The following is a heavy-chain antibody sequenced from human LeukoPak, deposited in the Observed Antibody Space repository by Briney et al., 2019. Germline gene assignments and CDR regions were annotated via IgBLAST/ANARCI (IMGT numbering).Heavy chain of an antibody. Sequence: SETLSLTCAVYGGSLSGYYWSWIRQPPGKGLEWIGEINHSGSTNYNPSLKSRVTTSVDTSKNQFSLKLSSVTAADTAVYYCARRGRRDGYNARGDYFDYWGQGTLVTVSS. J-gene: IGHJ4*02. D-gene: IGHD5-24*01. CDR1: GGSLSGYY. CDR2: INHSGST. CDR3: ARRGRRDGYNARGDYFDY. V-gene: IGHV4-34*01.